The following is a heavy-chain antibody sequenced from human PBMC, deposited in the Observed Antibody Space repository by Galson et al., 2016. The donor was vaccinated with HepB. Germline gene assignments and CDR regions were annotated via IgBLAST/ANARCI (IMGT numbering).Heavy chain of an antibody. CDR2: ISSSSGYT. CDR3: ARGGISNYYNGMDV. CDR1: GFTSSDYY. J-gene: IGHJ6*02. V-gene: IGHV3-11*06. D-gene: IGHD3-3*01. Sequence: SLRLSCAASGFTSSDYYMTWMRLAPGKGLKWVSYISSSSGYTHYEDSVKGRFTISRDNAKNSLFLDMNSLLVEDTAVYYCARGGISNYYNGMDVWGQGTTVIVS.